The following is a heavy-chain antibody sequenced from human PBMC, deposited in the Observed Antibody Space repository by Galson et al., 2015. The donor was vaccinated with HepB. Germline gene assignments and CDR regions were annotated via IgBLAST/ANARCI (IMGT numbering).Heavy chain of an antibody. CDR3: AKGRLIIIRGDYNYYGMDV. V-gene: IGHV4-34*01. J-gene: IGHJ6*02. D-gene: IGHD3-10*01. Sequence: SETLSLTCAVYGGSFRGYYGSWIRQPPGKGLEWIGEIRHSGGTNYNPSLKSRVTISVDTSKNQFSLKLSSVTAADTAVYYCAKGRLIIIRGDYNYYGMDVWGQGTTVTVSS. CDR2: IRHSGGT. CDR1: GGSFRGYY.